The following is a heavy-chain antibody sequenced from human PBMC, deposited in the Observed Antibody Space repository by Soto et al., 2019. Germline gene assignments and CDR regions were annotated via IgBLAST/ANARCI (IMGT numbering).Heavy chain of an antibody. CDR2: ISYDGSNK. J-gene: IGHJ4*02. CDR1: GFTFSSYA. Sequence: QVQLVESGGGVVQPGRSLRLSCAASGFTFSSYAMHWVRQAPGKGLEWVAVISYDGSNKYYADSVKGRFTISRDNSKNTLYLQMNSLRAEDTAVYYCARSTTVTTQVDYWGQGILVTVSS. D-gene: IGHD4-17*01. V-gene: IGHV3-30-3*01. CDR3: ARSTTVTTQVDY.